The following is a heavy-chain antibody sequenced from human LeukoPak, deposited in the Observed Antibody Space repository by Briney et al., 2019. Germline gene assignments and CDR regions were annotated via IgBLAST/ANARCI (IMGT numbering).Heavy chain of an antibody. CDR1: GFTFTSYA. CDR2: MSYDGINE. J-gene: IGHJ4*02. V-gene: IGHV3-30-3*01. D-gene: IGHD6-19*01. Sequence: GGSLRLSCADSGFTFTSYAMHWVRQAPGKGLEWVAVMSYDGINEYYADSVKGRFTISRDTSKDTLYLQMSTLRPEDTAVYYCARGGWRAAVAGSVYHYWGEGALVTVTS. CDR3: ARGGWRAAVAGSVYHY.